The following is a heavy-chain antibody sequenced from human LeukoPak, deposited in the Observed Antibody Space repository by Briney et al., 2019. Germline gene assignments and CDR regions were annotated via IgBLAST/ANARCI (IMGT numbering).Heavy chain of an antibody. Sequence: SETLSLTCTVSGGSISSYYWSWIRQPPGEGVEWIGYIYYSGSTDYNPSLKSRVTISVDTSKNQFSLKLSSVTAADTAVYYCARYGSSSLRAGYYYYMDVWGKGTTVTVSS. CDR1: GGSISSYY. J-gene: IGHJ6*03. D-gene: IGHD6-6*01. V-gene: IGHV4-59*01. CDR2: IYYSGST. CDR3: ARYGSSSLRAGYYYYMDV.